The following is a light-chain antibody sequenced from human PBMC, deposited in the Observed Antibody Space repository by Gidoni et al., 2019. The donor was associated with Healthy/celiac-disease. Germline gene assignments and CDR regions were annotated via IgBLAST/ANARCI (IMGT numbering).Light chain of an antibody. CDR2: DAS. V-gene: IGKV3-11*01. Sequence: TLSLSPAQAATPSSGASHGVSCYVSWYQQKPGQAPMLLIYDASSSTAGIPASFSGSGSGTYFTPTISSVEPEDFAVYYCQQRSNWPLTFGGGTKVEIK. J-gene: IGKJ4*01. CDR1: HGVSCY. CDR3: QQRSNWPLT.